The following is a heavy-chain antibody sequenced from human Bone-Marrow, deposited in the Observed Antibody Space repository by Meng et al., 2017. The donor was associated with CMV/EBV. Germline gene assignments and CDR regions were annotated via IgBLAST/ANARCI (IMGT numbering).Heavy chain of an antibody. CDR1: GFIVSSHY. V-gene: IGHV3-53*01. CDR2: IYSVGTT. CDR3: VRGFDP. J-gene: IGHJ5*02. Sequence: PGWSLRLSCSASGFIVSSHYMSWVRQAPGKGLEWVSVIYSVGTTHYADSVKGRFTISRDNSENMLYLQMNSLRVEDTAVYYCVRGFDPWGQGTLVTVSS.